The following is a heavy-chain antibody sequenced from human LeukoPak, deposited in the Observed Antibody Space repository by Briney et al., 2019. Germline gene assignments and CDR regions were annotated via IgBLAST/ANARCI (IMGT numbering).Heavy chain of an antibody. V-gene: IGHV1-69*05. J-gene: IGHJ5*02. CDR1: GGTFSSYA. Sequence: ASVKVSCKASGGTFSSYAISWVRQAPGQGLEWMGGIIPIFGTANYAQKFQGRVTMTRDTSTTTVYMELSSLRSEDTAVYYCAREGYSSGWYPFDPWGQGTLVTVSS. D-gene: IGHD6-19*01. CDR3: AREGYSSGWYPFDP. CDR2: IIPIFGTA.